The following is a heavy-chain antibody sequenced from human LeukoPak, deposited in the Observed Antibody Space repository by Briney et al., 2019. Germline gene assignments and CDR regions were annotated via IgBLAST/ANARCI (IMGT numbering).Heavy chain of an antibody. D-gene: IGHD2/OR15-2a*01. J-gene: IGHJ4*02. CDR1: GGSISSSSYY. CDR2: IYYSGST. CDR3: ARSTRGTLDY. V-gene: IGHV4-39*07. Sequence: PSETLSLTCTVSGGSISSSSYYWGWIRQPPGKGLEWIGSIYYSGSTYYNPSLKSRVTISVDTSKNQFSLKLSSVTAADTAVYYCARSTRGTLDYWGQGTLVTVSS.